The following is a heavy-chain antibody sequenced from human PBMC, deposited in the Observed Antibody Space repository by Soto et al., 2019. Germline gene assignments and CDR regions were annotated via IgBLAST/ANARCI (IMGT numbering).Heavy chain of an antibody. CDR3: ARIRYGDSFVVGHYMDV. V-gene: IGHV2-26*01. CDR1: GFSLSNARMG. Sequence: QVTLKESGPVLVKPTETLTLTCTVSGFSLSNARMGVSWIRQPPGKALEWLAHIFSNDEKSYSTSLKSRLTICMDTSKSQVVLTMTNMDPVDTATYYCARIRYGDSFVVGHYMDVWGKGTTVTVSS. J-gene: IGHJ6*03. CDR2: IFSNDEK. D-gene: IGHD4-17*01.